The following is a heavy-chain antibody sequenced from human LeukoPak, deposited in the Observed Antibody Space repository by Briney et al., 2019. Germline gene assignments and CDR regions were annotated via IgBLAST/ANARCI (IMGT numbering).Heavy chain of an antibody. V-gene: IGHV3-30-3*01. CDR2: ISYDGSNK. CDR1: GFAFSSYA. J-gene: IGHJ4*02. CDR3: ARDRLKGGYSYGYGVLVY. D-gene: IGHD5-18*01. Sequence: PGGSLRLSCAASGFAFSSYAMHWVRQAPGKGLEWVAIISYDGSNKYYADSVKGRFTISRDNSKNTLYLQMNSLRAEDTAVYYCARDRLKGGYSYGYGVLVYWGQGTLVTVSS.